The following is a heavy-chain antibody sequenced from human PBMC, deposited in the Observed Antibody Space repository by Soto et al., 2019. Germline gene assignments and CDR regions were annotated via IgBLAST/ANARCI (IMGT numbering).Heavy chain of an antibody. Sequence: GASVKVSCKASGYTFQTYDIVWLRQPTGQGLEWMGWMTPNTGGTVYAQNFQGRVTMTRDTSINTAYMELSSLSSDDTALYYCATHQYPQQLVIWGQGTLLTLSS. CDR2: MTPNTGGT. D-gene: IGHD6-13*01. CDR1: GYTFQTYD. V-gene: IGHV1-8*02. J-gene: IGHJ4*02. CDR3: ATHQYPQQLVI.